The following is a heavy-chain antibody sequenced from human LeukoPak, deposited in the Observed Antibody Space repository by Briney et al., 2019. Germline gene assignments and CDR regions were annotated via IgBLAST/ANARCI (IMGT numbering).Heavy chain of an antibody. J-gene: IGHJ4*02. V-gene: IGHV1-2*02. CDR2: INPNSGGT. CDR3: ARGGGSGYDTDFHDY. D-gene: IGHD5-12*01. Sequence: ASVKVSCKASGYSFTGYYMHWVRQAPGQGLEWMGWINPNSGGTNYAQKFQGRVTMTRDTSISTAYMELSTLRSDDTAVYYCARGGGSGYDTDFHDYWGQGTLVTVSS. CDR1: GYSFTGYY.